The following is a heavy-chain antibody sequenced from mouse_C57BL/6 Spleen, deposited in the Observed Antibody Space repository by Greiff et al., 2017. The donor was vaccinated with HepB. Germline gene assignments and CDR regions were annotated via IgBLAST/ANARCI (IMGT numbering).Heavy chain of an antibody. J-gene: IGHJ2*01. CDR1: GYTFTDYE. V-gene: IGHV1-15*01. Sequence: VQLQQSGAELVRPGASVTLSCKASGYTFTDYEMHWVKQTPVHGLEWIGAIDPETGGTAYNQKFKGKAILTADKSSSTAYMELRSLTSEDSAVYYCTDGVYYFDYWGQGTTLTVSS. CDR2: IDPETGGT. CDR3: TDGVYYFDY.